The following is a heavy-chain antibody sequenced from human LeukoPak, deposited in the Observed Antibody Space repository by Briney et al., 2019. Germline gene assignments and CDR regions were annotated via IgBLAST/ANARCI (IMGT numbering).Heavy chain of an antibody. J-gene: IGHJ4*02. CDR2: INSDGSST. CDR3: ARDLRTPSDTNIAIDY. V-gene: IGHV3-74*01. CDR1: GFTFNRYW. Sequence: PGGSLRLPCAASGFTFNRYWMHWVRQGPGKGLVWVSRINSDGSSTNYADSVKGRFTISRDNAKNTLYLQMNSLRAEDTAVYYCARDLRTPSDTNIAIDYWGQGTLVTVSS. D-gene: IGHD4-23*01.